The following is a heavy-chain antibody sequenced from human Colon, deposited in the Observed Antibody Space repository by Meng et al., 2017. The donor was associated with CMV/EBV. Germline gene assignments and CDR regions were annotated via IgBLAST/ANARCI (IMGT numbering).Heavy chain of an antibody. CDR3: ARAGVVVRGGLKFDP. J-gene: IGHJ5*02. D-gene: IGHD2-2*01. CDR2: INPNSGGT. Sequence: ASVKVSCKASGYTFTGYYMHWVRQAPGQGLEWMGWINPNSGGTSYAQKFQDRVTMTRDTSISTAYMELSRLRSDDTAVYYCARAGVVVRGGLKFDPWGQGTLVTVSS. V-gene: IGHV1-2*02. CDR1: GYTFTGYY.